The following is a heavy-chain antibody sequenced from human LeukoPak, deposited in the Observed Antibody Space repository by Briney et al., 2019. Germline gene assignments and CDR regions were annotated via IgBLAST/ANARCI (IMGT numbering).Heavy chain of an antibody. V-gene: IGHV3-66*01. CDR2: IYSGGST. CDR1: GFTVSSNY. D-gene: IGHD1-26*01. J-gene: IGHJ4*02. CDR3: ARGKSGIYTRPFDY. Sequence: PGGSLRLSCAASGFTVSSNYMSWVRQAPGKGLEWVSVIYSGGSTYYADSVKGRFTISRDNSKNTLYLQMNSLRAEDTAVYYCARGKSGIYTRPFDYWGQGTLVTVSS.